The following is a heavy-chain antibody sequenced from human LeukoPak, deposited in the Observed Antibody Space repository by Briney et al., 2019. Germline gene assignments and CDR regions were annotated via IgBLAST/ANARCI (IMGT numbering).Heavy chain of an antibody. CDR2: IYYSGST. D-gene: IGHD4-17*01. CDR1: GGSISSGDYY. CDR3: ARASGDYLWRTFDI. V-gene: IGHV4-30-4*08. Sequence: SETLSLTCTVSGGSISSGDYYWSWIRQPPGKGLEWIGYIYYSGSTYYNPSLKSRVTISVDTSKNQFSLKLSSVTAADTAVYYCARASGDYLWRTFDIWGQGTMVTVSS. J-gene: IGHJ3*02.